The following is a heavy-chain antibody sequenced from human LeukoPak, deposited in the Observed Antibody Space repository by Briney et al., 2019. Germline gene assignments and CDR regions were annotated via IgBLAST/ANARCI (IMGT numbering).Heavy chain of an antibody. CDR2: IYYSGST. J-gene: IGHJ4*02. CDR3: ARGAGGPTLDY. D-gene: IGHD2-15*01. V-gene: IGHV4-59*01. CDR1: GGSISSYH. Sequence: PSGTLSLTCPVSGGSISSYHWGWVRQPPGEGLEWIGYIYYSGSTNYNPSLKSRVTISVDTSKNQFSLKLSSVTAADTAVYYCARGAGGPTLDYWGQGTLVTVSS.